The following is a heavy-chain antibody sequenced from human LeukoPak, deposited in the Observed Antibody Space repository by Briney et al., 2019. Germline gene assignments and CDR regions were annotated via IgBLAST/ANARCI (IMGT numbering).Heavy chain of an antibody. J-gene: IGHJ3*02. Sequence: SETLSLTCTVSGGSIGSYYWSWIRQPPGKGLEWIGYIYYSGSTNYNPSLKSRVTISVDTSKNQFSLKLSSVTAADTAVYYCARAEYSYGYGAFNIWGQGTLVTVSS. D-gene: IGHD5-18*01. CDR3: ARAEYSYGYGAFNI. CDR1: GGSIGSYY. V-gene: IGHV4-59*01. CDR2: IYYSGST.